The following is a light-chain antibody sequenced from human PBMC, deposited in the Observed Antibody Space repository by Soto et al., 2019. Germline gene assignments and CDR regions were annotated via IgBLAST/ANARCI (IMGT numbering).Light chain of an antibody. J-gene: IGLJ3*02. CDR1: TGAVTSASY. CDR2: STS. CDR3: LLYYGNIQV. Sequence: QTVVIQEPSLTVSPGETVTLTCASSTGAVTSASYPNWLQQKPGQAPRALVHSTSNKHSWTPARSSGSLLGGKAALTLSGVQPEDEADYYCLLYYGNIQVFGRGTKLTVL. V-gene: IGLV7-43*01.